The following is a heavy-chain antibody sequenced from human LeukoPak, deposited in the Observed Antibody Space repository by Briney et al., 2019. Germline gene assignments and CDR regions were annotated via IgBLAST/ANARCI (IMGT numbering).Heavy chain of an antibody. CDR1: GFAPGVAFSSYA. CDR2: INGRAATY. Sequence: PGGSLRLSCAASGFAPGVAFSSYAMSWVRQAPRKGLEWVASINGRAATYYYANSENGRFTISRDTSKITLYLQKNSLGADDTAVYYCAKAPATGEGYYFYYMDVWGKGTTVTVSS. CDR3: AKAPATGEGYYFYYMDV. V-gene: IGHV3-23*01. D-gene: IGHD7-27*01. J-gene: IGHJ6*03.